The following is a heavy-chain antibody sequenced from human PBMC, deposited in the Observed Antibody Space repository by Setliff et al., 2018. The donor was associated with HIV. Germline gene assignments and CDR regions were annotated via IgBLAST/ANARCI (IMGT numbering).Heavy chain of an antibody. Sequence: ASVKVSCKVSGYSLTELSMHWVRQAPGKGLEWMGGFDPDDGETVYAQQFQGRVTMTEDTSTDTAYMELTSLRSGDTAMYYCAPVSSGWFDPWGQGTLVTVSS. CDR2: FDPDDGET. D-gene: IGHD6-25*01. V-gene: IGHV1-24*01. CDR1: GYSLTELS. CDR3: APVSSGWFDP. J-gene: IGHJ5*02.